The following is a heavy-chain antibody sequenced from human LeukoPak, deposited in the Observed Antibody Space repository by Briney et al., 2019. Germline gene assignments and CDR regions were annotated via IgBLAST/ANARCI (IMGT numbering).Heavy chain of an antibody. CDR2: TNPNSGNT. J-gene: IGHJ6*03. CDR1: AYTFTSYD. CDR3: VRGLDCSSTSCHYYYYMDV. V-gene: IGHV1-8*01. D-gene: IGHD2-2*01. Sequence: ASVKVSFKSSAYTFTSYDNNWVRQATGQGLEWMGWTNPNSGNTGYAQKFQGRVTMTRNTSISTAYMELSSLRSEDTAVYYCVRGLDCSSTSCHYYYYMDVWGKGTTATVSS.